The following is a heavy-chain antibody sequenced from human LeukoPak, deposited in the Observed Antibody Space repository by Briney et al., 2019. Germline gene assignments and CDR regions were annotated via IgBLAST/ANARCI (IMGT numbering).Heavy chain of an antibody. V-gene: IGHV4-4*07. CDR2: IYTSGST. CDR1: GGSISSYY. CDR3: ASGGYSSGLDY. Sequence: PSETLSLTCTFSGGSISSYYWSWIRQPAGKGLEWIGRIYTSGSTNYNPSLKSRVTMSVDTSKNQFSLKLSSVTAADTAVYYCASGGYSSGLDYWGQGTLVTVSS. D-gene: IGHD6-19*01. J-gene: IGHJ4*02.